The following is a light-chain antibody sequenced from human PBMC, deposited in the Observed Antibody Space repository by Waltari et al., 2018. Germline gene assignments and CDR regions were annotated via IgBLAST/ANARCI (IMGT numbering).Light chain of an antibody. CDR2: KNK. Sequence: QSVLTQPPSASGTPGQKVTISCNGSSSNIGSNYVYWYQQFPGTAPKLLIYKNKQRPSGVPDRFSDSKSGTSASLAINGLRSEDEADYYCAAWDDSLSGLVLGGGTKVTVL. CDR3: AAWDDSLSGLV. J-gene: IGLJ3*02. V-gene: IGLV1-47*01. CDR1: SSNIGSNY.